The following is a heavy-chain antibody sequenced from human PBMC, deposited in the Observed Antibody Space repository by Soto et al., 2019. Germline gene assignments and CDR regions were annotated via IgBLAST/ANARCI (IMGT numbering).Heavy chain of an antibody. CDR3: ARDSGYNYGKFRWFDP. CDR2: INHSGST. V-gene: IGHV4-34*01. D-gene: IGHD5-18*01. Sequence: SETLCLTCAVDGGAFSGYCWRGIRQSPGKGLEWIGEINHSGSTNYNPSLKSRVTISVDTSKNQFSLKLSSVTAADTAFYYCARDSGYNYGKFRWFDPWGQGTLVTVS. J-gene: IGHJ5*02. CDR1: GGAFSGYC.